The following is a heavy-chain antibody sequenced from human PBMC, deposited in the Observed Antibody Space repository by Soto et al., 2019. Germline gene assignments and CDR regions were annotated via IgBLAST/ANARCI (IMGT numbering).Heavy chain of an antibody. Sequence: GGSLRLSCAASGFTFSSYAMHWVSQAPGKGLEWVAVISYDGSNKYYADSVKGRFTISRDNSKNTLYLQMNSLRAEDTAVYYCARELDYYDSSGYNPSSYFDYWGQGTLVTVSS. D-gene: IGHD3-22*01. V-gene: IGHV3-30-3*01. J-gene: IGHJ4*02. CDR3: ARELDYYDSSGYNPSSYFDY. CDR1: GFTFSSYA. CDR2: ISYDGSNK.